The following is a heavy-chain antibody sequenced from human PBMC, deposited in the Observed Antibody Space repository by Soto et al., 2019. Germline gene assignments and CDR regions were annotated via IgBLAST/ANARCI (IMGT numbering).Heavy chain of an antibody. V-gene: IGHV1-69*13. D-gene: IGHD3-3*01. CDR1: GGTFSSYA. CDR2: IIPIFGTA. CDR3: ARAPNRYEYDFWSGYWAY. Sequence: SVQVSCKASGGTFSSYAISWVRQAPGQVLEWMGGIIPIFGTANYAQKFQGRVTITADESTSTAYMELSSLRSEDTAVYYFARAPNRYEYDFWSGYWAYWGQGTLVTVSS. J-gene: IGHJ4*02.